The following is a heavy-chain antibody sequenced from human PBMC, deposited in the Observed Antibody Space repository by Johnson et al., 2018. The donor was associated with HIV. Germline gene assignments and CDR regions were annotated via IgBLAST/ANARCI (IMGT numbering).Heavy chain of an antibody. Sequence: VQLVESGGGVERPGESLRLSCTSAFSFSGYAMHWVRQAPGKGLEWVSGINWNGGNTGYADSVKGRFTISRDNAKNSLYLQMNSLRAEDTAVYYCARDRGNWNDVDAFDIWGQGTMVTVSS. D-gene: IGHD1-1*01. CDR1: AFSFSGYA. CDR3: ARDRGNWNDVDAFDI. V-gene: IGHV3-20*04. J-gene: IGHJ3*02. CDR2: INWNGGNT.